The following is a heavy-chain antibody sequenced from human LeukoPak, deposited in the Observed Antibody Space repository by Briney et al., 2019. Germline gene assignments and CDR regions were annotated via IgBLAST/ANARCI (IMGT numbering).Heavy chain of an antibody. CDR1: GGSFSGDY. CDR3: ARAPPYYDRSGYYYGAFDI. V-gene: IGHV4-34*01. D-gene: IGHD3-22*01. J-gene: IGHJ3*02. CDR2: INHSGST. Sequence: KPSETLSLTCAVYGGSFSGDYWSWIRQPPGKGLEWIGKINHSGSTNYNPSLNSPVTISVATSTNKLSLKLSSVTAADTAVYYCARAPPYYDRSGYYYGAFDIWGQRTMVTVSS.